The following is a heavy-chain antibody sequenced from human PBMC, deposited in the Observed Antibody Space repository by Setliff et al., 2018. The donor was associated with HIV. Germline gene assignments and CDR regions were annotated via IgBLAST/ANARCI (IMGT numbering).Heavy chain of an antibody. J-gene: IGHJ4*02. Sequence: ASVKVPCKASGYTFSDYYIHWVRQAPGQGLEWMGIINPSGGNTNYAQKGQGRVTMTTDTSTSTAYMELRSLRSDDTAVYYCARSEGQWLRPEGALCDYWGQGTLVTVSS. CDR1: GYTFSDYY. D-gene: IGHD5-12*01. CDR2: INPSGGNT. CDR3: ARSEGQWLRPEGALCDY. V-gene: IGHV1-46*01.